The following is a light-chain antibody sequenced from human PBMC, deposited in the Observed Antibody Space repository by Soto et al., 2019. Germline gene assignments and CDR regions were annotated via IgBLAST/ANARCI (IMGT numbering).Light chain of an antibody. CDR2: WAS. Sequence: DIVMTQSPDSLAVSLGERATINCKSSQSLLFSSNNKNYLAWYRQKPGQPPNLLIYWASTRESGVPDRFSGSGSGTDFTLTISSLQAEDGAVYYCQKYYTTPFTFGGGTKVEIK. CDR3: QKYYTTPFT. CDR1: QSLLFSSNNKNY. J-gene: IGKJ4*01. V-gene: IGKV4-1*01.